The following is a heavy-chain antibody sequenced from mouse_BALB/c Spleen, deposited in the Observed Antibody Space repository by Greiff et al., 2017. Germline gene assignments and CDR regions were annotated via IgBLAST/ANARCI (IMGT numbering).Heavy chain of an antibody. J-gene: IGHJ1*01. CDR2: ISSGSSTI. D-gene: IGHD2-2*01. Sequence: EVKLMESGGGLVQPGGSRKLSCAASGFTFSSFGMHWVRQAPEKGLEWVAYISSGSSTIYYADTVKGRFTISRDNPKNTLFLQMTSLRSEDTAMYYCARVGGYDWDFDVWGAGTTVTVSS. CDR3: ARVGGYDWDFDV. CDR1: GFTFSSFG. V-gene: IGHV5-17*02.